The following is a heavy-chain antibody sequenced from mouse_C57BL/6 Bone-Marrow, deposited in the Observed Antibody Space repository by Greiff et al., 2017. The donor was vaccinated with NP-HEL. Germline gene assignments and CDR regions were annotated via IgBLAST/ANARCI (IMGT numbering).Heavy chain of an antibody. Sequence: QVQLQQPGPELVKPGASVKLSCKASGYSFTSYWMHWVKQRPGQGLEWIGMIHPNSGSTNYNEKFKSKATLTVDQSSSTAYMQLSSLTSEDSAVYYCAPPRDYGSPYWYFDVWGTGTTVTVSS. V-gene: IGHV1-64*01. D-gene: IGHD1-1*01. CDR3: APPRDYGSPYWYFDV. CDR1: GYSFTSYW. J-gene: IGHJ1*03. CDR2: IHPNSGST.